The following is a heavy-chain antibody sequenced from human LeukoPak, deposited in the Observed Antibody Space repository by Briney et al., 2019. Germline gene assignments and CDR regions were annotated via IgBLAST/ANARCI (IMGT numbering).Heavy chain of an antibody. Sequence: PSETLSLTCAVYGGSFSGYYWSWIRQPPGKGLEWIGEINHSGSTNYNPSLKSRVTISVDTSKNQFSLKLSSVPAADTAVYYCARGTYSSSWYGRASRWFDPWGQGTLVTVSS. D-gene: IGHD6-13*01. CDR2: INHSGST. V-gene: IGHV4-34*01. CDR3: ARGTYSSSWYGRASRWFDP. J-gene: IGHJ5*02. CDR1: GGSFSGYY.